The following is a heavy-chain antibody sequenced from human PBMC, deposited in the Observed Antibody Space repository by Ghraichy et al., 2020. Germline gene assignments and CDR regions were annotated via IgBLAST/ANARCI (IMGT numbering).Heavy chain of an antibody. Sequence: GGSLRLSCAASGFTFSSYWMSWVRQAPGKGLEWVANIKQDGSEKYYVDSVKGRFTISRDNAKNSLYLQMNSLRAEDTAVYYCARDHAYSSSWFDYWGQGTLVTVSS. CDR2: IKQDGSEK. CDR3: ARDHAYSSSWFDY. CDR1: GFTFSSYW. V-gene: IGHV3-7*01. D-gene: IGHD6-13*01. J-gene: IGHJ4*02.